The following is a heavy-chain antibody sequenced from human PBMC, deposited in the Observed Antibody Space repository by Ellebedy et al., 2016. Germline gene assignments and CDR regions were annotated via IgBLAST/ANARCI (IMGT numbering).Heavy chain of an antibody. Sequence: ASVKVSXXASGYTFSGYYMHWVRQAPGQGLEWMGWINPNDGSTNYAKNFQGRVTMTRDMSINTAYMELNRLTSDDTAVYYCAREGYCSGGTCYPWFDPWGQGTLVTVSS. CDR1: GYTFSGYY. V-gene: IGHV1-2*02. CDR2: INPNDGST. D-gene: IGHD2-15*01. J-gene: IGHJ5*02. CDR3: AREGYCSGGTCYPWFDP.